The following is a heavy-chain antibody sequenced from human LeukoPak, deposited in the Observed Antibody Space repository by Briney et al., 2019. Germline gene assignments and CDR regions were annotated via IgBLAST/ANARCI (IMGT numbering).Heavy chain of an antibody. Sequence: SETLSLTCTVSGGSISSYYWSWIRQPPGKGLEWIGYIYYSGSTNYNPSLKSRVSISVDTSKNQFSLQLSPVTAADTAVYYCASYGENDYWGQGTLVTVSS. CDR3: ASYGENDY. D-gene: IGHD4-17*01. CDR2: IYYSGST. J-gene: IGHJ4*02. V-gene: IGHV4-59*08. CDR1: GGSISSYY.